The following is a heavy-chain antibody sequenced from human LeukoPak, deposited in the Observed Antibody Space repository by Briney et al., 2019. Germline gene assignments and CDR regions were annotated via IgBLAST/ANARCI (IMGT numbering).Heavy chain of an antibody. D-gene: IGHD1-1*01. CDR1: GFTFTSYT. CDR3: ARDTDEWYNSPGDY. Sequence: AGGSLRLSCTASGFTFTSYTMNWVRQAPGKGLEWVAIISYDGSQKYYADSLKGRFTISRDNSRNTLYLQMNSLRDDDTGMYYCARDTDEWYNSPGDYWGQGTLVTVSS. J-gene: IGHJ4*02. V-gene: IGHV3-30*04. CDR2: ISYDGSQK.